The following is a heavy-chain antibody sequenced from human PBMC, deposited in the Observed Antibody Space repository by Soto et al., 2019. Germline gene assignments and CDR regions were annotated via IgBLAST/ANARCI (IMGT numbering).Heavy chain of an antibody. J-gene: IGHJ4*02. CDR3: AHTMAPRIFDS. CDR1: GFSLITDGVG. V-gene: IGHV2-5*02. CDR2: IYWDDDT. Sequence: QITLKEAGPTLVKPTQTLTLTCSFSGFSLITDGVGVGWIRQPPGKALEWLALIYWDDDTGYSTSLRSRLTITKDTSRHQVVLTMTNMDPADTATYYCAHTMAPRIFDSWGQGTLVTVSS.